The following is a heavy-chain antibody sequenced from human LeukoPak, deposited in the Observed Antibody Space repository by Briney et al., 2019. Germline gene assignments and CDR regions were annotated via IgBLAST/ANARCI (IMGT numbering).Heavy chain of an antibody. J-gene: IGHJ4*02. D-gene: IGHD4-17*01. CDR1: GFTFSSHS. V-gene: IGHV3-48*02. CDR3: ARSATRTVSHIDY. CDR2: ISGSGTTK. Sequence: GGSLRLSCAASGFTFSSHSIYWVRQAPGQGLEWVSYISGSGTTKYYGDSVRGRFTISRDNAKNSLYLQMNSLRDEDTAVYYCARSATRTVSHIDYWGQGTLVTVSS.